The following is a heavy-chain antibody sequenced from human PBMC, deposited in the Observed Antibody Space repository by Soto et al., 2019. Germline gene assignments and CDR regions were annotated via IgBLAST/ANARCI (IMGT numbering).Heavy chain of an antibody. Sequence: PGGSLRLSCAASGFTFSNAWMSWVRQAPGKGLEWVGRIKSKTDGGTTDYAAPVKGRFTISRDNAKNSLYLQMNSLRDEDTAVYYCARALLGDAFDIWGQGTMVTVS. D-gene: IGHD3-10*01. CDR1: GFTFSNAW. CDR3: ARALLGDAFDI. CDR2: IKSKTDGGTT. J-gene: IGHJ3*02. V-gene: IGHV3-15*01.